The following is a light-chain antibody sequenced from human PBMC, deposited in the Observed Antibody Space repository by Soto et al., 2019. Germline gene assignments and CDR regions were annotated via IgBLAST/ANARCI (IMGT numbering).Light chain of an antibody. Sequence: LTQPPSASGTPGQRVTISCSGISSNIGSNPVNWFQQLPGSAPKLLIYSHNQRPSGVPDRFSGSKSGTSASLAISGLQSEDEAAYYCGAWDDRLNGYVFGTGTKLTVL. CDR3: GAWDDRLNGYV. V-gene: IGLV1-44*01. J-gene: IGLJ1*01. CDR2: SHN. CDR1: SSNIGSNP.